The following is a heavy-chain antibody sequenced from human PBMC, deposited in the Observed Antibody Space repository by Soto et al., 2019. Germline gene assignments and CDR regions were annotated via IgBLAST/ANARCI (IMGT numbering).Heavy chain of an antibody. CDR3: VGADYYDSSGYYYRSPFDY. V-gene: IGHV3-64D*06. Sequence: EVQLVESGGGLVQPGGSLRLSCSASGFTFSSYAMHWVRQAPGKGLEYVSAISSNGGSTYYADSVKGRFTISRDNSKNTLYLQMSSLRAEDTAVYYCVGADYYDSSGYYYRSPFDYWGQGTLVTVSS. CDR2: ISSNGGST. D-gene: IGHD3-22*01. J-gene: IGHJ4*02. CDR1: GFTFSSYA.